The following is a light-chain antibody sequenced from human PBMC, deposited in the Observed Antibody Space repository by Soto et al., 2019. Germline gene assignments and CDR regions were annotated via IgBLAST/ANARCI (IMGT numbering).Light chain of an antibody. CDR1: STDVRNYHF. CDR3: SSYEGIDDDRLL. V-gene: IGLV2-8*01. Sequence: QSVLTQPPSASGSPGQSVTISCTGTSTDVRNYHFVSWYQQHPGKAPKLMIFEVDKPPSDVPDRFSGSKSGGTASLTVSGLQPEDEADYYCSSYEGIDDDRLLFGGGTKLTVL. J-gene: IGLJ2*01. CDR2: EVD.